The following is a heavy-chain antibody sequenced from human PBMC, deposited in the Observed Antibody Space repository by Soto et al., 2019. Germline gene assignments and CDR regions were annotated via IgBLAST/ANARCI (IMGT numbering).Heavy chain of an antibody. V-gene: IGHV4-59*01. CDR2: IYYSGST. J-gene: IGHJ4*02. CDR1: GGCISSYD. D-gene: IGHD3-10*01. Sequence: SETLSLTSTVSGGCISSYDWSWIRQPPGEGLEWIGYIYYSGSTNYNPSLKSRVTISVDTSKNQFSLKLSSVTAADTAVYYCARDGSRSPGYYFDYWGQGSQVTVSS. CDR3: ARDGSRSPGYYFDY.